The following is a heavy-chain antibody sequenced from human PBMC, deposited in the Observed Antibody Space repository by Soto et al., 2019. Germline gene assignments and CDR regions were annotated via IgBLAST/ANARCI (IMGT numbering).Heavy chain of an antibody. J-gene: IGHJ4*02. CDR2: ISAYNGNT. CDR3: ARAVSILTGYHEFDY. D-gene: IGHD3-9*01. V-gene: IGHV1-18*01. Sequence: QVQLVQSGAEVKKPGASVKVSCKASGYTFTSYGISWVRQAPGQGLEWMGWISAYNGNTNYAQKLQGRVTMTTDTSXXTAYMELRSLRSDDTAVYYCARAVSILTGYHEFDYWGQGTLVTVSS. CDR1: GYTFTSYG.